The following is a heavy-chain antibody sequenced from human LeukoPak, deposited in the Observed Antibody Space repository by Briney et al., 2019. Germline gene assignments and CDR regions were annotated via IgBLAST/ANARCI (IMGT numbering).Heavy chain of an antibody. Sequence: SETLSLTCTVSGGSISSSSYYWGWIRQPPGKGLEWIGSIYYSGSTYYNPSLKSRVTISVDTSKNQFSLKLSSVTAADTAVYYCARVDTATSYYFDYWGQGTLVTVSS. CDR3: ARVDTATSYYFDY. V-gene: IGHV4-39*07. CDR1: GGSISSSSYY. D-gene: IGHD5-18*01. CDR2: IYYSGST. J-gene: IGHJ4*02.